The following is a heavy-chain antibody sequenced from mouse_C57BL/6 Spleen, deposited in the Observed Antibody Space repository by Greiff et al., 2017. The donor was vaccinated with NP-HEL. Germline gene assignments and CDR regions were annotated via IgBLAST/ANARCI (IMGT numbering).Heavy chain of an antibody. CDR3: ASYGSSLAWFAY. V-gene: IGHV5-16*01. D-gene: IGHD1-1*01. J-gene: IGHJ3*01. Sequence: DVKLVESEGGLVQPGSSMKLSCTASGFTFSDYYMAWVRQVPEKGLEWVANINYDGSSTYYLDSLKSRFIISRDNAKNILYLQMSSLKSEDTATYYCASYGSSLAWFAYWGQGTLVTVSA. CDR2: INYDGSST. CDR1: GFTFSDYY.